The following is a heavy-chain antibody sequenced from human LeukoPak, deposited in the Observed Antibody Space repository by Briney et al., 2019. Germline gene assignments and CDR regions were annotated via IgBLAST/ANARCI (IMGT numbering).Heavy chain of an antibody. CDR1: GYTFTSYG. V-gene: IGHV1-18*01. J-gene: IGHJ3*02. CDR2: ISAYNGNT. Sequence: ASVKVSCKASGYTFTSYGISWVRQAPGQGLEWMGWISAYNGNTNYAQKFQGRVTMTRDTSISTAYTELSRLRSDDTAVYYCATGGDIVVVPAAEDAFDIWGQGTMVTVSS. D-gene: IGHD2-2*01. CDR3: ATGGDIVVVPAAEDAFDI.